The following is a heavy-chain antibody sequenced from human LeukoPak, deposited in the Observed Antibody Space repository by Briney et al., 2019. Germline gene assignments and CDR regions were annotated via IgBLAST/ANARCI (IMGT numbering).Heavy chain of an antibody. CDR1: GFTFSNYW. Sequence: GRSLRLSCAASGFTFSNYWMSWVRQAPGKGLKWVANIKEDGSEKYYVDSVKGRFTISRDNAKNSLYLQMNSLRAEDTAVYYCARTIRGYWGQGTLVTVSS. J-gene: IGHJ4*02. V-gene: IGHV3-7*02. CDR3: ARTIRGY. CDR2: IKEDGSEK. D-gene: IGHD3-10*01.